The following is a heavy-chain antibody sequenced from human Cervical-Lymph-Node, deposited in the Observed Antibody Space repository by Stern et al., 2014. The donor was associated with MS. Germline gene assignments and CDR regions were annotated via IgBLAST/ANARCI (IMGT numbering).Heavy chain of an antibody. V-gene: IGHV4-61*02. D-gene: IGHD1-14*01. J-gene: IGHJ4*02. Sequence: VQLVQSGPGLVKPSQTLSLTCTVSGGSISSGSYYWSWIRQPAGKGLEWIGRIYTSGSTNYNPSLKSRVTISVDTSKNHFSLKLSSVTAADTAVYYCAADNDLPPRWGQGTLVTVSS. CDR1: GGSISSGSYY. CDR2: IYTSGST. CDR3: AADNDLPPR.